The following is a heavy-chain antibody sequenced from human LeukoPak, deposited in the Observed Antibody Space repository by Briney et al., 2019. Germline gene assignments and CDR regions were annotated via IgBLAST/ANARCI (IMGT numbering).Heavy chain of an antibody. Sequence: GSLRLSCAASGFTFSTFGMHWIRQAPGKGLEWVAFIRYDGTNKQYLDSVKARFTISRDNSNNMLYLQMNSLRPEDTGVYYCAKDRAFGDYFESWGQGTLVTVSS. D-gene: IGHD2-21*02. J-gene: IGHJ5*01. CDR3: AKDRAFGDYFES. CDR1: GFTFSTFG. V-gene: IGHV3-30*02. CDR2: IRYDGTNK.